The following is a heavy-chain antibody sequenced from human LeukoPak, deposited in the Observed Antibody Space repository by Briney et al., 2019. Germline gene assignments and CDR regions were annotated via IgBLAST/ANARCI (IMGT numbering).Heavy chain of an antibody. V-gene: IGHV3-30*02. D-gene: IGHD4-23*01. Sequence: AGGSPRLSCAASGFTFSSYGMHWVRQAPGKGLEWVAFIRYDGSNKYYADSVKGRFTISRDNSKNTLYLQMNSLRAEDTAVYYCARGRMDTTVVTHNWFDPWGQGTLVTVSS. CDR2: IRYDGSNK. J-gene: IGHJ5*02. CDR3: ARGRMDTTVVTHNWFDP. CDR1: GFTFSSYG.